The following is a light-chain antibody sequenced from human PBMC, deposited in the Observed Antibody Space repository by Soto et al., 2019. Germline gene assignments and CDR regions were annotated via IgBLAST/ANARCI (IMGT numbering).Light chain of an antibody. J-gene: IGKJ4*01. CDR1: QGISTY. Sequence: DIQLTQSPSFLSASVGDRVTITCRASQGISTYLAWYQQRPGEPPELLIYGASTLRSGVASRFSGSGSGTEFTLTISSLQPEDFATYFCQPYNNWPLTFGGGTKVEIK. CDR3: QPYNNWPLT. CDR2: GAS. V-gene: IGKV1-9*01.